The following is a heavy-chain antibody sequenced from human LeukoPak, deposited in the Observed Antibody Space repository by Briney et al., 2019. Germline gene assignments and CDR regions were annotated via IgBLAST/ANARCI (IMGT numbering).Heavy chain of an antibody. D-gene: IGHD3-10*01. CDR3: ARWGYGSGSRGFDY. CDR2: IIPILGMA. V-gene: IGHV1-69*04. J-gene: IGHJ4*02. Sequence: GASVKVSCKASGGTFSSYAISWVRQAPGQGLEWMGRIIPILGMANYAQKFQGRVTITADKSTSTAYMELSSLRSEDTAVYYCARWGYGSGSRGFDYWGQGTLVTVSS. CDR1: GGTFSSYA.